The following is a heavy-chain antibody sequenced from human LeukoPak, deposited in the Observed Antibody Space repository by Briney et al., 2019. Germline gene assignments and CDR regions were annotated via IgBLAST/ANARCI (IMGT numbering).Heavy chain of an antibody. CDR3: ARLGYCSGGSCYYPPGWFDP. D-gene: IGHD2-15*01. J-gene: IGHJ5*02. CDR1: GGSFSGYY. V-gene: IGHV4-34*01. CDR2: INHSGST. Sequence: SETLSLTCAVYGGSFSGYYWSWIRQPPGKGLEWIGEINHSGSTNYNASLKSRVTISVDTSKNQFSLKLSSVTAADTAVYYCARLGYCSGGSCYYPPGWFDPWGQGTLVTVSS.